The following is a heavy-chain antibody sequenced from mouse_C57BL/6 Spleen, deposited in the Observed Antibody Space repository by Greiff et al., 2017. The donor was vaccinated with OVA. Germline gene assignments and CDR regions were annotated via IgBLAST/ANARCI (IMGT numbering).Heavy chain of an antibody. V-gene: IGHV1-78*01. CDR2: IYPRDGST. D-gene: IGHD1-1*01. CDR3: ARNYYGSSYDWYFDV. CDR1: GYTFTDHT. Sequence: QVQLQQSDAELVKPGASVKISCKVSGYTFTDHTIHWMKQRPEQGLVWIGYIYPRDGSTKYNEKFKGQATLTADKSSSTAYMQLNSLTSEDSAVYFCARNYYGSSYDWYFDVWGTGTTVTVSS. J-gene: IGHJ1*03.